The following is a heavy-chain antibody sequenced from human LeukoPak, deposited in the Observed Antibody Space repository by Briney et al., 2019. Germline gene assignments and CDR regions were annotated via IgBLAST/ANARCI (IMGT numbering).Heavy chain of an antibody. J-gene: IGHJ2*01. V-gene: IGHV4-61*08. CDR2: IYYSGST. CDR1: GGSISSGGYY. Sequence: PSETLSLTCTVSGGSISSGGYYWSWIRQHPGKGLEWIGYIYYSGSTNYNPSLKSRVTISVDTSKNQFSLKLSFVTAADTAVYYCARTSIMITFGGVIVNYWYFDLWGRGTLVTVSS. CDR3: ARTSIMITFGGVIVNYWYFDL. D-gene: IGHD3-16*02.